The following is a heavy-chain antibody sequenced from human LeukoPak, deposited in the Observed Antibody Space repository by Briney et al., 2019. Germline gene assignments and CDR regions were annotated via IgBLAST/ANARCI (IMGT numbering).Heavy chain of an antibody. CDR1: GFTFSNYA. J-gene: IGHJ4*02. D-gene: IGHD6-19*01. V-gene: IGHV3-23*01. CDR2: IDGDGRGT. CDR3: ARRVAGTPDY. Sequence: GGSLRLSCAASGFTFSNYAMTWVRQAPGKGLEWVSAIDGDGRGTDYADSVKGRFTISRDNSQDTLYLQMNSLRAEDTALYYCARRVAGTPDYWGLGTLVTVSS.